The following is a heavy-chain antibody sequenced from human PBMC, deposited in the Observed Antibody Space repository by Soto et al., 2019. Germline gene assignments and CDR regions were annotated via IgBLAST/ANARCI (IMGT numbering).Heavy chain of an antibody. D-gene: IGHD3-16*01. CDR2: ISYDGSNK. J-gene: IGHJ4*02. Sequence: GGSLILSCAASGFTFSSYAMHWVRQAPGKGLEWVAVISYDGSNKYYADSVKGRFTISRDNSKNTLYLQMNSLRAEDTAVYYCARGGLWNFDYWGQGTLVTXSS. CDR3: ARGGLWNFDY. V-gene: IGHV3-30-3*01. CDR1: GFTFSSYA.